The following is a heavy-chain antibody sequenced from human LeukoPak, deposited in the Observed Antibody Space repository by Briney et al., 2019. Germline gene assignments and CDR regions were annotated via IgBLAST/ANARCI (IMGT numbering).Heavy chain of an antibody. CDR1: GFTFSSYG. V-gene: IGHV3-30*18. CDR3: AKDTGPPQGYYYYGMDV. D-gene: IGHD2-8*02. Sequence: GGSLRLSCAASGFTFSSYGMHWVRQAPGKGLEWVAVISYDGSNKYYADSVKGRFTISRDNSKNTLYLQMNSLRAEDTAVYYCAKDTGPPQGYYYYGMDVWGQGTTVTVSS. CDR2: ISYDGSNK. J-gene: IGHJ6*02.